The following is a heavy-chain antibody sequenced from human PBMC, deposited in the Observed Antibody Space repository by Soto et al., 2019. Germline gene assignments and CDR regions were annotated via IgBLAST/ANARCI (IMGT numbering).Heavy chain of an antibody. CDR3: ARGRPWKDFDY. CDR2: INHSGST. V-gene: IGHV4-34*01. Sequence: SETLSLTCAVYGGSFSGYYWSWIRQPPGKGLEWIGEINHSGSTNYNPSLKSRVTISVDTSKNQFSLKLSSVTAADTAVYYCARGRPWKDFDYWGQGTLVTVSS. J-gene: IGHJ4*02. D-gene: IGHD1-1*01. CDR1: GGSFSGYY.